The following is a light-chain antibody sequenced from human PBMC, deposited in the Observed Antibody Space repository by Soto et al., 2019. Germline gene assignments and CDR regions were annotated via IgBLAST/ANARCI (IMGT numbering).Light chain of an antibody. J-gene: IGKJ2*01. CDR3: QLYGSSPPRYT. V-gene: IGKV3-20*01. Sequence: ESVLTQSPGTLSLSPGERAALSCRASQSVSSSYLAWYQQKSGQAPRLLIYAAFTRATGIPDRFSGSGSGTDFTLTISRLEPEDFAVYFCQLYGSSPPRYTFGQGTKLEIK. CDR2: AAF. CDR1: QSVSSSY.